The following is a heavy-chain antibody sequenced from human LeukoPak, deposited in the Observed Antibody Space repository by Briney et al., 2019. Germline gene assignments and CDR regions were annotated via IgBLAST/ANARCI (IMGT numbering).Heavy chain of an antibody. CDR2: INPNSGGT. V-gene: IGHV1-2*02. CDR3: ARVVGGNYYGSETGDY. Sequence: ASVKVSCKASGYTFTGFYMHWVRQTPGQGLEWMGWINPNSGGTKYAQTFQGRVTMTRDTSISTAYMELSSLRSDDTAVYYCARVVGGNYYGSETGDYWGQGTLVTVSS. D-gene: IGHD3-10*01. J-gene: IGHJ4*02. CDR1: GYTFTGFY.